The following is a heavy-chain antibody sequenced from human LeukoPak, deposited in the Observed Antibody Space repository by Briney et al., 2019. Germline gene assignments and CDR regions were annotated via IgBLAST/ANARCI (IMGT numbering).Heavy chain of an antibody. V-gene: IGHV3-13*01. CDR1: GFTFNNYD. D-gene: IGHD3-16*01. Sequence: QAGGSLRLSCAASGFTFNNYDMHGVRQVTGKGLEWVSAIGTAGDTYYPASMKGRFTISREDAKNSLYLQMNGLSPGDTAVYYCARSRATWGNIGYWGQGALVIVSS. CDR3: ARSRATWGNIGY. J-gene: IGHJ4*02. CDR2: IGTAGDT.